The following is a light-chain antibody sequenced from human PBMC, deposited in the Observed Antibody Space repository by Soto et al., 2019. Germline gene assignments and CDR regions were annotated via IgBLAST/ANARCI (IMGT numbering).Light chain of an antibody. Sequence: EIVLTQSPATLSLSPGEIATLSCRASQSVRSSLAWYQQQPGQAPRLLIFDASNRATGIPPRFSGSGSGTDFTLTINSLEPEDFVVYYCQQRSNWPGTFGQGTKVDIK. CDR1: QSVRSS. CDR3: QQRSNWPGT. CDR2: DAS. J-gene: IGKJ1*01. V-gene: IGKV3-11*01.